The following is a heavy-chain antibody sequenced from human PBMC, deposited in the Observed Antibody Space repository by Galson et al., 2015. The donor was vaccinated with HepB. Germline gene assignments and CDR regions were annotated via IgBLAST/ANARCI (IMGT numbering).Heavy chain of an antibody. Sequence: SLRLSCAASGFTFSSYNMHWVRQAPVKGLEWVAIISPDGHTLYSADSVRGRFNLSRAPSTSTLFLQVDSLRPAATAVSYCARDFKWNYASLGQGTLVTVSS. D-gene: IGHD1-26*01. V-gene: IGHV3-30-3*01. CDR3: ARDFKWNYAS. CDR2: ISPDGHTL. CDR1: GFTFSSYN. J-gene: IGHJ4*02.